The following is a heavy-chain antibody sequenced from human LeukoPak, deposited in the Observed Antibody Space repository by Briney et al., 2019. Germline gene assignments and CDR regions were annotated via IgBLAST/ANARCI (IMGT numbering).Heavy chain of an antibody. V-gene: IGHV4-39*02. CDR2: IYYSGST. Sequence: SETPSLTCTVSSASISSSPYFWGWIRQSPGTGLEWIGSIYYSGSTYYNPSLKSRVTISVDTSKNQFSLKVNSVTAADTAVYYCARDPYSGSYGADYYYYMDVWGKGTTVTISS. CDR3: ARDPYSGSYGADYYYYMDV. J-gene: IGHJ6*03. D-gene: IGHD1-26*01. CDR1: SASISSSPYF.